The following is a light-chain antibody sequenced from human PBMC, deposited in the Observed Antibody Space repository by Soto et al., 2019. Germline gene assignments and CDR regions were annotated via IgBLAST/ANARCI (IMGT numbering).Light chain of an antibody. CDR2: DVS. CDR3: QQYKVYPYT. CDR1: QTINGR. V-gene: IGKV1-5*01. J-gene: IGKJ2*01. Sequence: DIQMTQSPSTLSASIGDRVTITCRASQTINGRLAWYQQKPGRPPKLLSYDVSFLESGAPSRFSGSGSGTDVTLTISSLRPDDFATFYCQQYKVYPYTFGQGSRLDIQ.